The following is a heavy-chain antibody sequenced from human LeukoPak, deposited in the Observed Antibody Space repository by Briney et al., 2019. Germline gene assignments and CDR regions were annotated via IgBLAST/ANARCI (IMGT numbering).Heavy chain of an antibody. CDR3: ARVRGDIVLMVYAKTGYNWFDP. CDR2: INPNSGGT. V-gene: IGHV1-2*02. J-gene: IGHJ5*02. D-gene: IGHD2-8*01. Sequence: ASVKVSCKASGYTFTGYYMHWVRQAPGQGLEWMGWINPNSGGTNYAQKFQGRVTTTRDTSISTAYMELSRLRSDDTAVYYCARVRGDIVLMVYAKTGYNWFDPWGQGTLVTVSS. CDR1: GYTFTGYY.